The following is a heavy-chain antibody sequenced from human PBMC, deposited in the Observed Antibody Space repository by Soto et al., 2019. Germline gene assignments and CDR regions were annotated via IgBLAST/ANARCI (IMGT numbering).Heavy chain of an antibody. J-gene: IGHJ4*02. CDR2: ISGSGGST. CDR1: GFTFRNYA. CDR3: AKDLTGVSDY. D-gene: IGHD3-9*01. V-gene: IGHV3-23*01. Sequence: GGSLRLSCAASGFTFRNYAMSWVRQALGKGLDWVSVISGSGGSTHYTDSVKGRFTISRDNSKNTLYLQMNSLRAEDTDVYYCAKDLTGVSDYWGQGTLVTVSS.